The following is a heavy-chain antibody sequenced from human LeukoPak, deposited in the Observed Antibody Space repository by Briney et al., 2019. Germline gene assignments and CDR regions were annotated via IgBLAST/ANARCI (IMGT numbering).Heavy chain of an antibody. CDR3: ARGKGGYGP. V-gene: IGHV4-34*01. D-gene: IGHD3-22*01. CDR2: INHSGST. Sequence: PSETLSLTCAVYGGSFSGYYWSWIRQPPGKGLEWIGEINHSGSTNYNPSLKSRVTISVDTSKNQFSLKLSSVTAADTAVYNCARGKGGYGPWGQGTLVTVSS. CDR1: GGSFSGYY. J-gene: IGHJ5*02.